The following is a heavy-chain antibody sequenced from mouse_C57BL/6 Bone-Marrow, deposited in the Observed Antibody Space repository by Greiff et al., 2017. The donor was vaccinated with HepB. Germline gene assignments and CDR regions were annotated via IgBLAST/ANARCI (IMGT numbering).Heavy chain of an antibody. V-gene: IGHV1-50*01. CDR3: ARSGGSLYYYAMDY. CDR2: IDPSDSYT. J-gene: IGHJ4*01. D-gene: IGHD1-1*02. Sequence: VQLQQPGAELVKPGASVKLSCKASGYTFTSYWMQWVKQRPGQGLEWIGEIDPSDSYTNYNQKFKGKATLTVDTSSSTAYMQLSSLTSEDSAVYYCARSGGSLYYYAMDYWGQGTSVTVSS. CDR1: GYTFTSYW.